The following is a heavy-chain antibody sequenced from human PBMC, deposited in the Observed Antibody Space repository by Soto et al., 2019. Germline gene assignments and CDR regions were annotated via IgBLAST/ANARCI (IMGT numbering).Heavy chain of an antibody. CDR3: VRDMVGARKAFDS. Sequence: QVQLVQSGAEMKRPGASVKVSCRTSGFNFDYYALHWVRQAPGHRLEWMGWINAGNGNTKYSEKFKGRVTLSRDSSASTVYIEMSRLRSEDTAMYYCVRDMVGARKAFDSWGQGTMITVSS. CDR2: INAGNGNT. V-gene: IGHV1-3*01. CDR1: GFNFDYYA. J-gene: IGHJ3*02. D-gene: IGHD1-26*01.